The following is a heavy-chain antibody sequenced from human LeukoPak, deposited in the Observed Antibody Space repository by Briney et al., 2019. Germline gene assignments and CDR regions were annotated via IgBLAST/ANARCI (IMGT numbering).Heavy chain of an antibody. V-gene: IGHV1-8*01. Sequence: ASVRVSCKASGYTFTTYDINWVRQATGQGLEWMGWMNPNSGNTGYAQDFLGRVTMTRNTSISTAYMELSSLRSEDTAVYYCARPPSSGGYFYYYGMDVWGQGTTVTVSS. J-gene: IGHJ6*02. CDR2: MNPNSGNT. CDR1: GYTFTTYD. CDR3: ARPPSSGGYFYYYGMDV. D-gene: IGHD6-25*01.